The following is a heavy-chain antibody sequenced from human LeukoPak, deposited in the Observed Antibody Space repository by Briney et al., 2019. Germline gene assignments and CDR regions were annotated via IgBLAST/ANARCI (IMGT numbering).Heavy chain of an antibody. V-gene: IGHV3-30*18. CDR1: GFTFDRFG. D-gene: IGHD7-27*01. Sequence: GGSLRLSCVASGFTFDRFGMHWVRQAPGKGLEWVAVISFHGSQEDYADSVKGRFTISRDNSKNTVHLQMNTVRPEDTAVYYCAKEFYVSKALGCFDYWGQGVQVTVSS. CDR3: AKEFYVSKALGCFDY. J-gene: IGHJ4*02. CDR2: ISFHGSQE.